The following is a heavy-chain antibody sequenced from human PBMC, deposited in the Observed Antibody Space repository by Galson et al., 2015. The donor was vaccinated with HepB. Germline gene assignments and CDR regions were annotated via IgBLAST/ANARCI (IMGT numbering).Heavy chain of an antibody. Sequence: SVKVSCKASGYNFNVYYIHWVRQAPGQGLEWLGRIDPDSGGTDYAQKFQGRVTMTRDTSISTAYMELSRLTSDDTAIYYCARDPLYGDYARVIDYWGQGTLVTVSS. CDR1: GYNFNVYY. V-gene: IGHV1-2*06. CDR3: ARDPLYGDYARVIDY. D-gene: IGHD4-17*01. J-gene: IGHJ4*02. CDR2: IDPDSGGT.